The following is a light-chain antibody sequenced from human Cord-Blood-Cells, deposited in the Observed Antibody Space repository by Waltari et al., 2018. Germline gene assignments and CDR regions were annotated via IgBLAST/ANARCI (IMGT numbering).Light chain of an antibody. CDR2: DVS. CDR1: SSDVGGYNH. CDR3: SSYTSSSTLV. V-gene: IGLV2-14*01. J-gene: IGLJ3*02. Sequence: QSALTQPASVSGSPGQSITISCTGTSSDVGGYNHVSWYQPHPGKAPKLIIYDVSKRPSGVSNRFSGSKSGNTASLTISGLQAEDEADYYCSSYTSSSTLVFGGGTKLTVL.